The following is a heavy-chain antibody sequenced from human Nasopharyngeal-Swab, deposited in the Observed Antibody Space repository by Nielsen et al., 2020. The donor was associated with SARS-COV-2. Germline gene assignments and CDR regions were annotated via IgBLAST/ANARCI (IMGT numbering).Heavy chain of an antibody. CDR3: ARLPSAWGRRDFDY. Sequence: GESLKISCAASGFTFSTYSMIWVRQAPAKGLEWVLWISSSVSYMYYADSVKGRFTISRDNAKNALYLQMSSLRAEDTAVYYCARLPSAWGRRDFDYWGQGTLVTVSS. CDR1: GFTFSTYS. D-gene: IGHD6-19*01. V-gene: IGHV3-21*06. J-gene: IGHJ4*02. CDR2: ISSSVSYM.